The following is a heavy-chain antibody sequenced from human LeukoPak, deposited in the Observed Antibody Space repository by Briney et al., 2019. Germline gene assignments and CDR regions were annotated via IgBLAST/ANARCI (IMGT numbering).Heavy chain of an antibody. V-gene: IGHV3-21*04. Sequence: PGGSLRLSCAASGFTFSSYSMNWVRQAPGKGLEWVSSISSSSSYIYYADSVKGRFTISRDNAKNSLYLQMNSLRAEDTAVYYCARKSRIAAAGTDYWGQGTLVTVSS. D-gene: IGHD6-13*01. CDR3: ARKSRIAAAGTDY. CDR2: ISSSSSYI. J-gene: IGHJ4*02. CDR1: GFTFSSYS.